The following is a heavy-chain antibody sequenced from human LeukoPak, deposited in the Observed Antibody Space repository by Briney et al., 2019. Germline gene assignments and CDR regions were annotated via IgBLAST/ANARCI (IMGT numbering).Heavy chain of an antibody. CDR1: GFSVSSNY. J-gene: IGHJ4*02. D-gene: IGHD4-17*01. V-gene: IGHV3-53*01. Sequence: GGSLRLSCATSGFSVSSNYMSWVRQAPGKGLEWVSLIYSGASTYYADSVKGRFTISRDNSKNTLYLQMNSLRDEDTAVYYCAGVYRDYYFDSWGQGTLVTVSS. CDR3: AGVYRDYYFDS. CDR2: IYSGAST.